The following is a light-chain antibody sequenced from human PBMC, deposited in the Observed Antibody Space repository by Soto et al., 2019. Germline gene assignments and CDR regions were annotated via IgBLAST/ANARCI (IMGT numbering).Light chain of an antibody. V-gene: IGLV2-8*01. J-gene: IGLJ2*01. CDR1: SSDVGSYNY. Sequence: QSALTQPPSASGSPGQSVTISCTGTSSDVGSYNYVSWYQQHPGKAPKFMIYEVSKRPSGVPDRFSGSKSGNTASLTVSGLQAEDEADYYCSSYAGYNNFVVFGGGTKLTVL. CDR3: SSYAGYNNFVV. CDR2: EVS.